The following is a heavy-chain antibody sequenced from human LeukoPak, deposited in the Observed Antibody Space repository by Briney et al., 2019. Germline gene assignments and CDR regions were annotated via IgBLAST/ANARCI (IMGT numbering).Heavy chain of an antibody. CDR1: GGSISSGGYY. V-gene: IGHV4-31*03. D-gene: IGHD3-22*01. Sequence: SQTLSLTCTVSGGSISSGGYYWSWIRQHPGKGLEWIGYIYYSGSTYYNPSLKSRVTISVDTSKNQFSLKLSSVTAADTAVYYCAREVSYDSSGYYFDYWGQGTLVTVSS. CDR2: IYYSGST. J-gene: IGHJ4*02. CDR3: AREVSYDSSGYYFDY.